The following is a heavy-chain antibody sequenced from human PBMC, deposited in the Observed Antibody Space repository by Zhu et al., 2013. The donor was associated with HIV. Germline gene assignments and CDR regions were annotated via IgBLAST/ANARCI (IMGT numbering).Heavy chain of an antibody. CDR2: IIPIFGTA. J-gene: IGHJ4*02. CDR1: GGTFSSYA. V-gene: IGHV1-69*01. D-gene: IGHD5-12*01. Sequence: QVQLVQSGAEVKKPGSSVKVSCKASGGTFSSYAISWVRQAPGQGLEWMGGIIPIFGTANYAQKFQGRVTITADESTSTAYMELSSLRSEDTAVYYCARSGDIVATIRVYYFDYWGQGTLVTVSS. CDR3: ARSGDIVATIRVYYFDY.